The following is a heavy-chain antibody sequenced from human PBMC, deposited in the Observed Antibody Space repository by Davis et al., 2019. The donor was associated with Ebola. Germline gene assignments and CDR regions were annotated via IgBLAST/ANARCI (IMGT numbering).Heavy chain of an antibody. CDR3: ARGGEQWLGYYYYYGMDV. D-gene: IGHD6-19*01. CDR1: GGPISSGSYY. V-gene: IGHV4-61*09. J-gene: IGHJ6*02. CDR2: IYTSGST. Sequence: PSETLSLTCTVSGGPISSGSYYRSSIRPPAGKGLEWIGHIYTSGSTNYNPSLKSRVTISVDTSKNQFSLKLSSVTAADTAVYYCARGGEQWLGYYYYYGMDVWGQGTTVTVSS.